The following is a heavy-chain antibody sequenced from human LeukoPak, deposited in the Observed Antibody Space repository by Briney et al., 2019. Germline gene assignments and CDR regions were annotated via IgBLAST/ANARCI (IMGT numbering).Heavy chain of an antibody. CDR3: AKDPTVTGYYFDY. V-gene: IGHV3-30*02. CDR1: GFTFSSYG. CDR2: IRYDGSNK. J-gene: IGHJ4*02. Sequence: GGSLRLTCASSGFTFSSYGMHWVRQAPGKGLEWVAFIRYDGSNKYYADSLKGRFTISRDNSKNTLYLQMNSLRAEDTAVYYCAKDPTVTGYYFDYWGLGTLVTVSS. D-gene: IGHD4-17*01.